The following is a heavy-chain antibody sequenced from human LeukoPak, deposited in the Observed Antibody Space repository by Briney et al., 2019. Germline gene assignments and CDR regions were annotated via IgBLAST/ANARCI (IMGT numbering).Heavy chain of an antibody. J-gene: IGHJ5*02. Sequence: SETLSLTCTVSGCSVSSGSYDWSWIRQPPGKGLEWIGYIYYSGSTNYNPSLKSRVTISVDTSKNQFSLKLSSVTAADTAVYYCARATGGIFYYGSDLGWFDPWGQGTLVTVSS. CDR3: ARATGGIFYYGSDLGWFDP. CDR1: GCSVSSGSYD. CDR2: IYYSGST. D-gene: IGHD3-10*01. V-gene: IGHV4-61*01.